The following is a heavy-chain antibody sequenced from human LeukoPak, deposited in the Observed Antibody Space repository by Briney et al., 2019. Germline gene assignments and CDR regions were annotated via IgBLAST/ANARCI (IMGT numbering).Heavy chain of an antibody. Sequence: GGSLRLSCAASGFTFNNYGIHWVRQAPGKGLEWVAVIWYDGSNKYYADSLKGRFTISRDNSKNTLYLQMNTLRAEDTAVYYCARGSTVRFDLWGRGTLVTVSS. CDR1: GFTFNNYG. CDR3: ARGSTVRFDL. D-gene: IGHD4-17*01. CDR2: IWYDGSNK. V-gene: IGHV3-33*01. J-gene: IGHJ2*01.